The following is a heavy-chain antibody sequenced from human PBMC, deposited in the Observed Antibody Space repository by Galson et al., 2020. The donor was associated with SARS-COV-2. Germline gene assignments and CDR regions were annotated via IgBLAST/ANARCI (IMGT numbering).Heavy chain of an antibody. J-gene: IGHJ4*02. V-gene: IGHV3-21*01. CDR3: VRTGYNCFDY. Sequence: GGSLRLSCAASGFIFSDYSMNWVRQAPGKGLEWVATISGNSGDIYYAESLKGRFTISRDNAKRSLYLEMNSLRVGDTALYYCVRTGYNCFDYWGQGTLVTVSS. D-gene: IGHD3-9*01. CDR1: GFIFSDYS. CDR2: ISGNSGDI.